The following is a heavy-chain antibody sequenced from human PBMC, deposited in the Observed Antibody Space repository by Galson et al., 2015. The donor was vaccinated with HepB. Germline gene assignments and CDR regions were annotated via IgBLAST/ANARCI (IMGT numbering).Heavy chain of an antibody. CDR3: ARDPQQLGHYYYYYGMDV. J-gene: IGHJ6*02. Sequence: CAISGDRVSSNSAAWNWIRQSPSRGLEWLGRTYYRSKWYNDYAVSVKSRITINPDTSKNQFSLQLNSVTPEDTAVYYCARDPQQLGHYYYYYGMDVWGQGTTVTVSS. D-gene: IGHD6-13*01. CDR1: GDRVSSNSAA. V-gene: IGHV6-1*01. CDR2: TYYRSKWYN.